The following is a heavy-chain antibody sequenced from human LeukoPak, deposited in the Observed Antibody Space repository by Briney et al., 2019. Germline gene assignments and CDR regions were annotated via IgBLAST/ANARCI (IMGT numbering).Heavy chain of an antibody. CDR3: ASNRYCSGGSCYVLPVRY. D-gene: IGHD2-15*01. CDR2: ISYDGSNK. V-gene: IGHV3-30*03. J-gene: IGHJ4*02. Sequence: GGSLRLSCAASGFTFSSYGMHWVRQAPGKGLEWVAVISYDGSNKYYADSVKGRFTISRDNSKNSLYLQMNSLRAEDTAVYYCASNRYCSGGSCYVLPVRYWGQGTLVTVSS. CDR1: GFTFSSYG.